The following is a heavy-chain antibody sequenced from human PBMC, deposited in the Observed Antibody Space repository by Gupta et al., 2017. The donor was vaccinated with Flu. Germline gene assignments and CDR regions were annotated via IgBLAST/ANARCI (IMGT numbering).Heavy chain of an antibody. D-gene: IGHD6-25*01. Sequence: DDYAMHWVRQATGKGLEWVSGISWNSGSIGYADSVKGRFTISRDNAKNSLYLQMNSLRAEDTDLYYCAKAAINYYYYYMDVWGKGTTVTVSS. V-gene: IGHV3-9*01. CDR3: AKAAINYYYYYMDV. CDR1: DDYA. J-gene: IGHJ6*03. CDR2: ISWNSGSI.